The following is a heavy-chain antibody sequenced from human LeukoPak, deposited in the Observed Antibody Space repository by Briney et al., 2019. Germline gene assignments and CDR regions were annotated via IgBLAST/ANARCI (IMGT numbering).Heavy chain of an antibody. CDR3: ARAFGYYDSSGYLWAFDI. J-gene: IGHJ3*02. D-gene: IGHD3-22*01. Sequence: SVKVSCKASGGTFSSYAISWVRQAPGQGLEWMGGIIPTFGTANYAQKFQGRVTITTDESTSTAYMELSSLRSEDTAVYYCARAFGYYDSSGYLWAFDIWGQGTMVTVSS. CDR1: GGTFSSYA. V-gene: IGHV1-69*05. CDR2: IIPTFGTA.